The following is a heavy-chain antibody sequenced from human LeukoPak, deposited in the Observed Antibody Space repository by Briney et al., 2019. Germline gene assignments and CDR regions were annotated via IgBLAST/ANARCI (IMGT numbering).Heavy chain of an antibody. CDR1: GGSFSTYY. Sequence: SETLSLTCTVTGGSFSTYYWCWIRQTPGKGLEWIGHFYYSGSTTYNPSLKSRVTISVDTSRDQFSLKLTSVSAADTAVYYCARGQGGNYYLNYFDYWGQGALVTVSS. D-gene: IGHD1-26*01. V-gene: IGHV4-59*01. J-gene: IGHJ4*02. CDR2: FYYSGST. CDR3: ARGQGGNYYLNYFDY.